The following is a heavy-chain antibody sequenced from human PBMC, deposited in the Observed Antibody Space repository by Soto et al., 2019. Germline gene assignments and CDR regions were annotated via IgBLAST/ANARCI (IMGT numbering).Heavy chain of an antibody. CDR3: AKATPWTVGPLAMDV. V-gene: IGHV3-23*01. D-gene: IGHD2-2*01. CDR2: FSGSGGNI. Sequence: XGSLRLSCVASGFSFSTHAMSWVRQAPGKGLEWVSTFSGSGGNIYYAESVKGRLTISRDDSKNTLYLQMNSLRVEDTAVYYCAKATPWTVGPLAMDVWGQGTTVTVSS. J-gene: IGHJ6*02. CDR1: GFSFSTHA.